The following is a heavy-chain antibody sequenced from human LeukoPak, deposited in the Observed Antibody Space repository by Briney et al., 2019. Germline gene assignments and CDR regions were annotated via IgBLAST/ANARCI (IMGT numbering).Heavy chain of an antibody. J-gene: IGHJ5*02. V-gene: IGHV1-18*01. D-gene: IGHD3-10*01. CDR2: ISAHNGYT. Sequence: RASVKVSCEASGCTFNSYAITWVRQAPGQGHEWMGWISAHNGYTRYEQKFQHRVNMTTDPSANTAYMELSSLRSDDTAVYYCARAAVSTGYYYGYRVTWFDRWGQGPLVTVPS. CDR1: GCTFNSYA. CDR3: ARAAVSTGYYYGYRVTWFDR.